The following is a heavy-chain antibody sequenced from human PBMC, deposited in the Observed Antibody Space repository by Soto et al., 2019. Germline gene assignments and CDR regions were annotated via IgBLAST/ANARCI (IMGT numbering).Heavy chain of an antibody. Sequence: GGSLRLSCAASGFTFSSYSMNWVRQAPGKGLEWVSYISSSSSTIYYADSVKGRFTISRDNAKNSLYLQMNSLRDEDTAVYYCAREFDGDYFFFAFDIWGQGTMVTVSS. J-gene: IGHJ3*02. CDR3: AREFDGDYFFFAFDI. CDR1: GFTFSSYS. D-gene: IGHD4-17*01. V-gene: IGHV3-48*02. CDR2: ISSSSSTI.